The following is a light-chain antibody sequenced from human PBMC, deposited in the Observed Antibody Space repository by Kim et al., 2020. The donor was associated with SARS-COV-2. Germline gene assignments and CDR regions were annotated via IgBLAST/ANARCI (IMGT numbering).Light chain of an antibody. J-gene: IGLJ3*02. V-gene: IGLV3-9*01. Sequence: SYELTQPLSVSVALGQTATIAYEGNNIGTKNVHWFQQKPGQAPELVISRDSNRPSGIPERFSGSNSGNTATLTISRAQPGDETDSYCQVWDSSTGAFGGGTQLTVL. CDR2: RDS. CDR3: QVWDSSTGA. CDR1: NIGTKN.